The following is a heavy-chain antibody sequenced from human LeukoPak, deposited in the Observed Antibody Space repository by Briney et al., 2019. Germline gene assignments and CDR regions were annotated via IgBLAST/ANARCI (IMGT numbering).Heavy chain of an antibody. V-gene: IGHV3-30*18. Sequence: GGSLRLSCAASGFTFSSYGMHWVRQAPGKGLEWVAVISYDGSNKYYADSVKGRFTISRDSSKNTLYLQMNSLRAEDTAVYYCAKDLTHGANYYYYGMDVWGQGTTVTVSS. CDR3: AKDLTHGANYYYYGMDV. CDR2: ISYDGSNK. D-gene: IGHD1-26*01. CDR1: GFTFSSYG. J-gene: IGHJ6*02.